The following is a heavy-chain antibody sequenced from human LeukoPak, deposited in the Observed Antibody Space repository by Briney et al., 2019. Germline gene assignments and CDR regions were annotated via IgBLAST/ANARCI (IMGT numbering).Heavy chain of an antibody. V-gene: IGHV3-23*01. Sequence: GGSLRLSCAASGLTFSSYAMSWVRQAPGKGLEWVSAISGSSGHTYYADSVKGGFTISRDNSKNTLYLQMNSLRAEDTAVYYCAKVGFSEMEWLSYSDHWGQGTLVTVSS. CDR1: GLTFSSYA. D-gene: IGHD3-3*01. CDR2: ISGSSGHT. J-gene: IGHJ4*02. CDR3: AKVGFSEMEWLSYSDH.